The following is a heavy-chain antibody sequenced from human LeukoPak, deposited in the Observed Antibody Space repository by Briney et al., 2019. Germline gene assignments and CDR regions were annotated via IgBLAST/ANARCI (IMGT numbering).Heavy chain of an antibody. J-gene: IGHJ2*01. CDR3: ARTKTEWILDL. Sequence: GGPLRLSCTVYLLLFYAHRVTSVRRATGRGVVWVGNIRQDEGQILYVHSVRRRFTISRDNPNHSLSLHLNSQRGDDTSVYHCARTKTEWILDLWGRGTLVTVSS. CDR1: LLLFYAHR. D-gene: IGHD5-18*01. V-gene: IGHV3-7*01. CDR2: IRQDEGQI.